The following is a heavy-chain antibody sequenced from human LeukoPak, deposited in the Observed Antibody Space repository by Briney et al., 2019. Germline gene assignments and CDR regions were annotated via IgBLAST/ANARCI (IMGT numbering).Heavy chain of an antibody. Sequence: ASVKVSCKASGYTFTSYGISLVRQAPAQGLEWMGCISAYNGSTNYAQKLQGRVTMTTDTSTSTAYMELRSLRSDDTAVYYCASVGAVAGTLDYWGQGTLVTVSS. V-gene: IGHV1-18*01. CDR1: GYTFTSYG. D-gene: IGHD6-19*01. CDR3: ASVGAVAGTLDY. CDR2: ISAYNGST. J-gene: IGHJ4*02.